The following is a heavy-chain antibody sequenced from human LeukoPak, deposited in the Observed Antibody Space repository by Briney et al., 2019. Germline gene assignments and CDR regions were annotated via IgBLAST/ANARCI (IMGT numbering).Heavy chain of an antibody. V-gene: IGHV4-61*02. CDR2: VYSTGST. J-gene: IGHJ4*02. D-gene: IGHD2-21*01. CDR1: GGSRMSGIYY. CDR3: ARDRGGAYNFDN. Sequence: SETLSLTCTVSGGSRMSGIYYWSWIRQPAGKGLEWLGRVYSTGSTNYNPSLKGRVTISVDTSNNQFSLKLSSVTAADTAIYYCARDRGGAYNFDNWGQGALVTVSS.